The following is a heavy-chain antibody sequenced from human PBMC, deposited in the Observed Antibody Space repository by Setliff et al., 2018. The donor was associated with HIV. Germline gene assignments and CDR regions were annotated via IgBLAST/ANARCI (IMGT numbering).Heavy chain of an antibody. CDR3: ARVRRRDGYNFDY. CDR1: GGTFSSYA. Sequence: SVKVSCKASGGTFSSYAISWVRQAPGQGLEWMGRIIPIFGTANYAQKFQGRVTITADKSTSTAYMELSSLRSEDTAVYYCARVRRRDGYNFDYWGQGTLVTVSS. V-gene: IGHV1-69*06. CDR2: IIPIFGTA. J-gene: IGHJ4*02. D-gene: IGHD5-12*01.